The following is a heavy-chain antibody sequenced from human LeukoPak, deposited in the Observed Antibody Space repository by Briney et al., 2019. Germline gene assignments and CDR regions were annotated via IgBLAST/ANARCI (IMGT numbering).Heavy chain of an antibody. J-gene: IGHJ4*02. Sequence: GGSLRLSCAASGFTLSSYAMSWVRQAPGKGLEWVSAISGSGGSTYYADSVKGRFTISRDNSKNTLYLQMNSLRAEETAVYYCAKGDRRYGIDYWGQGTLVTVSS. D-gene: IGHD1-14*01. CDR3: AKGDRRYGIDY. V-gene: IGHV3-23*01. CDR1: GFTLSSYA. CDR2: ISGSGGST.